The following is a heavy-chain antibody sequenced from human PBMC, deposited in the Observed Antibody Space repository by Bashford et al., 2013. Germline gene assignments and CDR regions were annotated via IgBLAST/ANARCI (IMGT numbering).Heavy chain of an antibody. CDR2: ISSSGSTI. V-gene: IGHV3-11*01. Sequence: RQAPGKGLEWVSYISSSGSTINYVDSVKSRFTISRDNAKNSLYLQMNSLRAEDAAVYYCAKYTSGFDVWGQGTMVTVSS. D-gene: IGHD6-19*01. CDR3: AKYTSGFDV. J-gene: IGHJ3*01.